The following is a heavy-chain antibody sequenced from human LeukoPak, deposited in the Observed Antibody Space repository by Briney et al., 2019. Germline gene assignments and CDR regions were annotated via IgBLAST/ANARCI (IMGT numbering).Heavy chain of an antibody. Sequence: GGSLRPSCAASGFTFSSYSMNWVRQAPGKGLEWVSSISTGSSYIYYADSVKGRFTISRDNAKNSLYLQMNSLRAEDTAIYYCARDERLLSFLKWGQGTLVTVSS. J-gene: IGHJ4*02. CDR1: GFTFSSYS. D-gene: IGHD3-3*01. V-gene: IGHV3-21*04. CDR3: ARDERLLSFLK. CDR2: ISTGSSYI.